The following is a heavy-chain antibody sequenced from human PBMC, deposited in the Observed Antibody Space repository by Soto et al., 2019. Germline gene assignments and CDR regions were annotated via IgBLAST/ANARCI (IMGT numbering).Heavy chain of an antibody. Sequence: QVQLVQSGAEVKKPGASVKVSCKASGYTFTSYAMHWVRQAPGQRLEWMGWINAGNGNTKYSQKFQGRVTITRDTSASTAHMELSSLRSEDTAVYYCARGSGLTYFDYWGQGTLVTVSS. CDR1: GYTFTSYA. J-gene: IGHJ4*02. CDR3: ARGSGLTYFDY. V-gene: IGHV1-3*01. CDR2: INAGNGNT. D-gene: IGHD3-10*01.